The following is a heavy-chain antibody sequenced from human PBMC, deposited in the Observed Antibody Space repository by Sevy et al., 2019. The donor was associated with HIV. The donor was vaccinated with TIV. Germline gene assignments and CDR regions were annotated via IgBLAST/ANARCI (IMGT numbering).Heavy chain of an antibody. V-gene: IGHV3-15*01. D-gene: IGHD5-12*01. CDR2: IKSEFDGGAI. J-gene: IGHJ6*02. Sequence: GESLKISCTASGFTFSSAWMSWVRQAPGKGLDWVGRIKSEFDGGAIDYAAPVKGRFSISREDSKNTVYLQMNSLKTEDTAVYYCITDPAYRGYDEEVINYYFYGMDVWGQGTTVTVSS. CDR1: GFTFSSAW. CDR3: ITDPAYRGYDEEVINYYFYGMDV.